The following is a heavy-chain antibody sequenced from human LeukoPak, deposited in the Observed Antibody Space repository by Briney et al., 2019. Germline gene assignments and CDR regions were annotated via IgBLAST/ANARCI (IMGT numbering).Heavy chain of an antibody. CDR3: ARGRYYDILTGYYEGGALDY. CDR1: GGSISSYY. J-gene: IGHJ4*02. D-gene: IGHD3-9*01. CDR2: IYTSGST. Sequence: SETLSLTCTVSGGSISSYYWSWIRQPAGKGLEWIGRIYTSGSTNYNPSLKSRVTMSVDTSKNQFSLKLISVTAADTAVYYCARGRYYDILTGYYEGGALDYWGQGTLVTVSS. V-gene: IGHV4-4*07.